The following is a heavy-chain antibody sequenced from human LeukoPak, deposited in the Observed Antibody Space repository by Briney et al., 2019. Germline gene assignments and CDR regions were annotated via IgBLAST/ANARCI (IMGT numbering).Heavy chain of an antibody. CDR1: GFTFSSYW. CDR2: IKQDGSEK. Sequence: GGSLRLSCAASGFTFSSYWMSWVRQAPGKGLEWVANIKQDGSEKYYVDSVKGRFTISRDNAKNSLYLQMNSLRAEDTAVYYCARVGGWDKNFCFDYWGQEPWSPSPQ. V-gene: IGHV3-7*01. D-gene: IGHD1-26*01. CDR3: ARVGGWDKNFCFDY. J-gene: IGHJ4*01.